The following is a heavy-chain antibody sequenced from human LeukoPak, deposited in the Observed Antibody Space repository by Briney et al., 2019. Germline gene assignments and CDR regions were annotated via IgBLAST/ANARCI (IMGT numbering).Heavy chain of an antibody. J-gene: IGHJ3*02. Sequence: GGSLRLSCAASGFTFSSYAMSWVRQAPGKGLEWVSAISGSGGSTYYADSVKGRFTISRDNSKNTLYLQMNSLKAEDTAVYYCAKDKGVFGDAFDIWGQGTMVTVSS. CDR3: AKDKGVFGDAFDI. CDR2: ISGSGGST. CDR1: GFTFSSYA. V-gene: IGHV3-23*01. D-gene: IGHD6-13*01.